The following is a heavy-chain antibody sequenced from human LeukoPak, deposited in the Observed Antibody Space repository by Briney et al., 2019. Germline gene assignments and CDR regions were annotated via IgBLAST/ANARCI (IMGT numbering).Heavy chain of an antibody. V-gene: IGHV3-13*01. J-gene: IGHJ6*02. Sequence: SGGSLRLSCAASGLTFSNYDMHWVRQATGKGLEWVSAFHTAGDIHYSGSVKGRFATSRENAKNSFYLQMNNLRAGDTAVYYCARGSCSSRSCYKRVNGLDVWGQGTPVTVSS. CDR2: FHTAGDI. CDR3: ARGSCSSRSCYKRVNGLDV. CDR1: GLTFSNYD. D-gene: IGHD2-2*01.